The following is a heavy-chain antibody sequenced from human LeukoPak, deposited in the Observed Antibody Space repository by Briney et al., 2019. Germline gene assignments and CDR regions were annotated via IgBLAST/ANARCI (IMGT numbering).Heavy chain of an antibody. CDR1: GYSISSGYY. D-gene: IGHD3-16*02. V-gene: IGHV4-38-2*01. J-gene: IGHJ4*02. CDR2: IYHSGST. CDR3: ARPFLVKFGGVIVPDY. Sequence: PSETLSLTCAVSGYSISSGYYWGWIRQPPGKGLEWIGSIYHSGSTYYNPSLKSRVTISVDTSKNQFSLKLSSVTAADTAVYYCARPFLVKFGGVIVPDYWGQGTLVTVSS.